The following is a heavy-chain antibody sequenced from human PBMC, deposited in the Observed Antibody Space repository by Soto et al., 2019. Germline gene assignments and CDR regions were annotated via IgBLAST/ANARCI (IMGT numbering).Heavy chain of an antibody. CDR1: GGTFSSYT. Sequence: QVKLVQSGAEVRKPGSSVKVSCTASGGTFSSYTINWVRQAPGQGPEWMGRVIPILAMSNYAQKFQGRVTITGDQSTSTAYMYLGSLRSEATALYYCATNYGSGSTHFDYWGQGTLVTVSS. V-gene: IGHV1-69*02. CDR3: ATNYGSGSTHFDY. J-gene: IGHJ4*02. D-gene: IGHD3-10*01. CDR2: VIPILAMS.